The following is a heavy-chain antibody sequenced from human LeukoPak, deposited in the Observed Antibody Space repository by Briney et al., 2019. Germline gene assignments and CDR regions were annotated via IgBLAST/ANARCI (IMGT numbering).Heavy chain of an antibody. Sequence: GGSLRLSCAASGFTFSSYEMNWVRQAPGKGLEWVSYISSSGSTIYYADSVKGRFTISRDNAKNSLYLQMNSLRAEDTAVYYCARVMAAGPKAFDYWGQGTLVTVSS. V-gene: IGHV3-48*03. CDR1: GFTFSSYE. CDR3: ARVMAAGPKAFDY. J-gene: IGHJ4*02. D-gene: IGHD6-13*01. CDR2: ISSSGSTI.